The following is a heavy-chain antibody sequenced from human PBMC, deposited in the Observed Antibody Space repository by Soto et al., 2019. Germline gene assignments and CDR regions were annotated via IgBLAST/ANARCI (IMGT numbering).Heavy chain of an antibody. CDR2: IKPGTSDI. Sequence: GVPLTISCSGVGGKFGSAWIGWMRQMPGKGLEWMGIIKPGTSDIRYSPSCRGHVTISADEAVSTAYLQWSSLKASDTAMYYCARQLSHICDYWGQGTLVTVSS. CDR3: ARQLSHICDY. V-gene: IGHV5-51*01. J-gene: IGHJ4*02. D-gene: IGHD3-3*02. CDR1: GGKFGSAW.